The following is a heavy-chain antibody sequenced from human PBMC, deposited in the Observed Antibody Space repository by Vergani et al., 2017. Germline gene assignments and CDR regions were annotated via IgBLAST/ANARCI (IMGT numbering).Heavy chain of an antibody. CDR3: ARGSCLGGSCYKPLFDY. Sequence: QVQLQESGPGLVKPSQSLSLTCTVSGGSIISHNYYWGWIRQPAGKGLEWIGRIHTSGRTNYNPSLKSRVTMSEDTSKNQFSLNLTSVTAADTALYFCARGSCLGGSCYKPLFDYWGQGILVTVSS. V-gene: IGHV4-61*02. D-gene: IGHD2-15*01. CDR1: GGSIISHNYY. J-gene: IGHJ4*02. CDR2: IHTSGRT.